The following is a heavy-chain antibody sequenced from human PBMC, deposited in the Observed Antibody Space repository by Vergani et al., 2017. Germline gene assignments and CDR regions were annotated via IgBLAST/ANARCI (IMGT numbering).Heavy chain of an antibody. CDR2: IYYSGST. CDR3: ARHGLSGSYSSDFDY. CDR1: GGSISSYY. J-gene: IGHJ4*02. D-gene: IGHD1-26*01. V-gene: IGHV4-59*08. Sequence: QVQLQESGPGLVKPSETLSLTCTVSGGSISSYYWSWIRQPPGKGLEWIGYIYYSGSTYYNPSLKSRVTISVDTSKNQFSLKLSSVTAADTAVYYCARHGLSGSYSSDFDYWGQGTLVTVSS.